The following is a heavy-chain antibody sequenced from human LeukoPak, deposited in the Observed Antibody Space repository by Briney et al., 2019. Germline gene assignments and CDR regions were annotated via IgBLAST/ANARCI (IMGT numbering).Heavy chain of an antibody. V-gene: IGHV3-21*01. CDR3: ARHRRDPPHYYGSGSYYNPDKGPHYMDV. CDR1: GFTFSSYS. D-gene: IGHD3-10*01. Sequence: GGSLRLSCAASGFTFSSYSMNWVRQAPGKGLEWVSSISSSSSYIYYADSVKGRFTISRDNAKNSLYLQMNSLRAEDTAVYYCARHRRDPPHYYGSGSYYNPDKGPHYMDVWGKGTTVTISS. J-gene: IGHJ6*03. CDR2: ISSSSSYI.